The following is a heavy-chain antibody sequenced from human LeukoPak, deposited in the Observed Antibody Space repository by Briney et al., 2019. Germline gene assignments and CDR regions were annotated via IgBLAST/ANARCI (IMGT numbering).Heavy chain of an antibody. D-gene: IGHD3-16*01. J-gene: IGHJ5*02. CDR1: GYTLTGYY. Sequence: GASVKVSCKASGYTLTGYYMHWVRQAPGQGLEWMGWINPNSGGTNYAQKFQGRVTITRNTSISTAYMELSSLRSEDTAVYYCARSRIGGWFDPWGQGTLVTVSS. CDR2: INPNSGGT. CDR3: ARSRIGGWFDP. V-gene: IGHV1-2*02.